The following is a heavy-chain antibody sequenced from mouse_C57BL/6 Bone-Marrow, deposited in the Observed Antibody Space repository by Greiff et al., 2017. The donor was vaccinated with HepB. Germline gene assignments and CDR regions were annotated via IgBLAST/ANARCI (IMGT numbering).Heavy chain of an antibody. CDR2: INPSSGYT. J-gene: IGHJ4*01. CDR1: GYTFTSYT. V-gene: IGHV1-4*01. D-gene: IGHD2-3*01. CDR3: ARDGYYDAMDY. Sequence: VQGVESGAELARPGASVKMSCKASGYTFTSYTMHWVKQRPGQGLEWIGYINPSSGYTKYNQKFKDKATLTADKSSSTAYMQLSSLTSEDSAVYYCARDGYYDAMDYWGQGTSVTVSS.